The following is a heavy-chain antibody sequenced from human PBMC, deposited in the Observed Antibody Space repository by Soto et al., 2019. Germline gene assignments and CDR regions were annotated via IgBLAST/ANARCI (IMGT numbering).Heavy chain of an antibody. Sequence: QVQLVESGGGVVQPGRSLRLSCAASGFTSSSYAMHWVRQAPGKGLEWVAVISYDGSNKYYADSVKGRFTISRDNSKNTLYLQMNSLRAEDTAVYYCAREWATVYGAFDIWGQGTMVTVSS. D-gene: IGHD5-12*01. J-gene: IGHJ3*02. CDR2: ISYDGSNK. CDR1: GFTSSSYA. V-gene: IGHV3-30-3*01. CDR3: AREWATVYGAFDI.